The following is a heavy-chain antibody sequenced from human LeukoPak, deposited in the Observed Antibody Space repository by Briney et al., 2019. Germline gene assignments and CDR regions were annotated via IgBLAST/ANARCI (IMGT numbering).Heavy chain of an antibody. V-gene: IGHV3-21*01. Sequence: PGGSLRLSCAASRFTFSSYSMNWVRHAPGEGRGGVFSISSSGSYIYYADSVKGRFTISRDNAKNSLYLQMNSLRAEDTAVYYCAKDLGQQWLESDYWGQGTLVTVSS. CDR1: RFTFSSYS. CDR2: ISSSGSYI. D-gene: IGHD6-19*01. CDR3: AKDLGQQWLESDY. J-gene: IGHJ4*02.